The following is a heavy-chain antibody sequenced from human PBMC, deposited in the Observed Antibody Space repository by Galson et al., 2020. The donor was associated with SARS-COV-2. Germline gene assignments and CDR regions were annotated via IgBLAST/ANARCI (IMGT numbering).Heavy chain of an antibody. D-gene: IGHD4-17*01. J-gene: IGHJ4*02. V-gene: IGHV4-61*08. CDR3: ARAVRY. CDR1: GDSVSNTEYY. CDR2: ILYSGRT. Sequence: ASETLSLTRSVSGDSVSNTEYYWNWIRQPPGQKLEWIGNILYSGRTNYNPSLRSRVTISLDTSQNQFSLRLSSVTAADTAVYYCARAVRYWGPGTLAIVSS.